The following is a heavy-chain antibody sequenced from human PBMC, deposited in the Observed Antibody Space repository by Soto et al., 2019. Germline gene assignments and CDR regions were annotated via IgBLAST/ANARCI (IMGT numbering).Heavy chain of an antibody. Sequence: TSETLSLTCTVSGGSISSGGYYWSWIRQHPGKGLEWIGYIYYSGSTYYNPSLKSRVTISVDTSKNQFSLKLSSVTAADTAVYYCARVTYYYDSSGYNFDYWGQGTLVTVSS. D-gene: IGHD3-22*01. CDR2: IYYSGST. J-gene: IGHJ4*02. CDR1: GGSISSGGYY. CDR3: ARVTYYYDSSGYNFDY. V-gene: IGHV4-31*03.